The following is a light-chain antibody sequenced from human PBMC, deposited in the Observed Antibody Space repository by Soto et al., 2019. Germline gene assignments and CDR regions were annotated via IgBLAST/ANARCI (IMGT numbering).Light chain of an antibody. CDR2: GAS. V-gene: IGKV3-20*01. CDR3: QHYGSPPGLT. J-gene: IGKJ4*01. CDR1: QGVSRK. Sequence: DIVMTQYPAALSVAPGERVTFSCRASQGVSRKLAWYQHKPGQAPRLLISGASSRATGIPDRFSGSGSGTDFTLTISRLESEDSAVYYCQHYGSPPGLTFGGGTKVDIK.